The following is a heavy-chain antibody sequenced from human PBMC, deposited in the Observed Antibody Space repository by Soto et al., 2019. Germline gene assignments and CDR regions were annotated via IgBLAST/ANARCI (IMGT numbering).Heavy chain of an antibody. V-gene: IGHV3-7*01. CDR2: IKQDGSEK. CDR3: ARDRPYYYDSSGYLLEY. Sequence: GGSLRLSCAASGFTFSSYWMSWVRQAPGKGLEWVANIKQDGSEKYYVDSVKGRFTISRDNAKNSLYLQMNSLRAEDTAVYYCARDRPYYYDSSGYLLEYWGQGTLVTV. D-gene: IGHD3-22*01. CDR1: GFTFSSYW. J-gene: IGHJ4*02.